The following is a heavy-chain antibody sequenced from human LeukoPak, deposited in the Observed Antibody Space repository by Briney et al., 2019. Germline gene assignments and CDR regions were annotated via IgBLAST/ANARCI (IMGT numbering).Heavy chain of an antibody. CDR3: ARDRLVRGAAWKTSFDY. V-gene: IGHV4-34*01. CDR1: GGSFSGYY. D-gene: IGHD3-10*01. J-gene: IGHJ4*02. Sequence: SETLSLTCAVYGGSFSGYYWSWIRQPPGKGLEWIGEINHSGSTNYNPSLKSRVTISVDTSKNQFSLKLSSVTAAATAVYYCARDRLVRGAAWKTSFDYWGQGTLVTVSS. CDR2: INHSGST.